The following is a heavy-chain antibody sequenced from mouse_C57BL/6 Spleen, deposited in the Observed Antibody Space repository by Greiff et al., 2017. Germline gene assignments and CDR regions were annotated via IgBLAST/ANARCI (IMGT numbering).Heavy chain of an antibody. CDR3: ARSPYYYGSSGFAY. V-gene: IGHV1-82*01. CDR2: IYPGDGDT. J-gene: IGHJ3*01. CDR1: GYAFSSSW. D-gene: IGHD1-1*01. Sequence: QVQLQQSGPELVKPGASVKISCKASGYAFSSSWMNWVKQRPGKGLEWIGRIYPGDGDTNYNGKFKGKATLTADKSSSTAYMQLSSLTSEDSAVYFCARSPYYYGSSGFAYWGQGTLVTVSA.